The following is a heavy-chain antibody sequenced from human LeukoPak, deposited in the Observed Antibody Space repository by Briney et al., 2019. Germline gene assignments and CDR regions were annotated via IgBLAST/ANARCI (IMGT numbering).Heavy chain of an antibody. D-gene: IGHD6-19*01. CDR2: ISSSSSYM. V-gene: IGHV3-21*01. Sequence: GGSLRLSCVASGFTFSSYTMSWVRQAPGKGLEWVSCISSSSSYMYYGDTLKGRFTISRDNAKNSLYLQMDNLGDDDTAMYYCARALTPASGWLGSWGQGTLVSVSS. CDR3: ARALTPASGWLGS. J-gene: IGHJ5*01. CDR1: GFTFSSYT.